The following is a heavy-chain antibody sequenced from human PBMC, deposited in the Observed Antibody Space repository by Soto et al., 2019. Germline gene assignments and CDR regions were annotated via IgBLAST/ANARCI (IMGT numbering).Heavy chain of an antibody. J-gene: IGHJ5*02. D-gene: IGHD5-18*01. CDR3: ARGGDTYGRNWFDP. V-gene: IGHV3-7*01. CDR2: IKQDGSEM. Sequence: EVQLVESGGGLVQPGGSLRLSCTASGFTFGNYWMHWVRQVPGKGLEWVASIKQDGSEMHYVDSMKGRFTISRDNAKNSLYLQMNSLRAEDTAVYYCARGGDTYGRNWFDPWGQGTLVTVSS. CDR1: GFTFGNYW.